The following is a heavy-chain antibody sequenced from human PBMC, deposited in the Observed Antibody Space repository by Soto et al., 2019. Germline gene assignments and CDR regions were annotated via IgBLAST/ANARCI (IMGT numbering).Heavy chain of an antibody. CDR3: AKDIRPDYATPYYFDY. CDR1: GFTFDDYA. D-gene: IGHD4-17*01. J-gene: IGHJ4*02. CDR2: ISWNSGSI. V-gene: IGHV3-9*01. Sequence: EVQLVESGGGLVQPGRSPRLSCAASGFTFDDYAMHWVRQAPGKRLEWVSGISWNSGSIGYADSVKGRFTISRYNSKNSLYLQMIILRAEDTDLYYGAKDIRPDYATPYYFDYWGQGTLVTVSS.